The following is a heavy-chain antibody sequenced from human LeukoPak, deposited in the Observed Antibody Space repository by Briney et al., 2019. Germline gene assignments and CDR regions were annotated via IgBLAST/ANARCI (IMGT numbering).Heavy chain of an antibody. D-gene: IGHD3-22*01. V-gene: IGHV1-18*01. J-gene: IGHJ4*02. CDR3: ARDERSFYDSSGYYYARADARDDY. CDR1: GYTFTSYG. Sequence: GASVKVSCKASGYTFTSYGISWVRQAPGQGLEWMGWISGTNVNTNYAQKLQGRVTMTTDTSTSTAYMELRSLRSADTAVYYCARDERSFYDSSGYYYARADARDDYWGQGPLVTVSS. CDR2: ISGTNVNT.